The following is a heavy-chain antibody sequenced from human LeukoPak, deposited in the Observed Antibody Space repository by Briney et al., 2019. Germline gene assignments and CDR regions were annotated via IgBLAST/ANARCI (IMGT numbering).Heavy chain of an antibody. CDR1: GFTFSNYG. CDR3: ARENDYALDY. D-gene: IGHD4-17*01. V-gene: IGHV3-30*03. J-gene: IGHJ4*02. CDR2: TSYDETNK. Sequence: PGGSLRLSCGASGFTFSNYGMHWVRQAPGKGLEWVAVTSYDETNKYYADSVKGRFTISRDNSKNTVYLQMNSLRSEDTAVYYCARENDYALDYWGQGTLVTVSS.